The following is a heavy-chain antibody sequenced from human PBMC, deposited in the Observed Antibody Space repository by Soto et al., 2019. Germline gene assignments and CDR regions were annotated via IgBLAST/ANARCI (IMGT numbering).Heavy chain of an antibody. CDR1: GFSFSTYE. V-gene: IGHV3-48*03. CDR2: ISNTGSTT. J-gene: IGHJ5*02. D-gene: IGHD3-10*01. Sequence: GGSLRLSCAASGFSFSTYEMDWVRQAPGKGLEWLSYISNTGSTTYYADSVKGRFTISRDNAENTLYLQMNSLGAEDTAVYFCATEGYFGSGSPFDPWGQGTLVTVSS. CDR3: ATEGYFGSGSPFDP.